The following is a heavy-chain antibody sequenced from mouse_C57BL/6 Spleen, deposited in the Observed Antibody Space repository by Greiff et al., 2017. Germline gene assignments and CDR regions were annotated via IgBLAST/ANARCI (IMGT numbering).Heavy chain of an antibody. CDR2: ISDGGSYT. CDR1: GFTFSSYA. CDR3: AREGYYSSSWSLYFDY. Sequence: EVKVVESGGGLVKPGGSLKLSCAASGFTFSSYAMSWVRQTPVKRLEWVATISDGGSYTYYPDNVKGRFTISRDNAKNNLYLQMSHLKSEDTAMYYCAREGYYSSSWSLYFDYWGQGTTLTVSS. D-gene: IGHD1-1*01. V-gene: IGHV5-4*01. J-gene: IGHJ2*01.